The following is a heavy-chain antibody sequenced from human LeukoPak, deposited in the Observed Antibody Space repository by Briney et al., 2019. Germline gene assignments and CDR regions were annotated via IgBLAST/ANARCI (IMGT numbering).Heavy chain of an antibody. CDR3: ARDNSYYYGSGSSYWYFDL. J-gene: IGHJ2*01. D-gene: IGHD3-10*01. V-gene: IGHV4-38-2*02. Sequence: SETLSLTCTVSGYSISSGYYWGWIRQPPGKGLEWIGSIYHSGSTYYNPFLKSRVTISVDTSKNQFSLKLSSVTAADTAVYYCARDNSYYYGSGSSYWYFDLWGRGTLVTVSS. CDR1: GYSISSGYY. CDR2: IYHSGST.